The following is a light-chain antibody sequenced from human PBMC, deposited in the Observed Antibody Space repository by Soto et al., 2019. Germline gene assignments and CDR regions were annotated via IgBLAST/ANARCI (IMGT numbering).Light chain of an antibody. Sequence: DIRMPQSTSTLSASVGDTVTVTCRASQSISAWLAWYQQKPGKAPRLLIYKASTLEIGVPSRFSGSGSGTEFTLTISSLQPDDVAIYYCQQYNDYSWTFGQGTKVDIK. J-gene: IGKJ1*01. CDR2: KAS. CDR1: QSISAW. CDR3: QQYNDYSWT. V-gene: IGKV1-5*03.